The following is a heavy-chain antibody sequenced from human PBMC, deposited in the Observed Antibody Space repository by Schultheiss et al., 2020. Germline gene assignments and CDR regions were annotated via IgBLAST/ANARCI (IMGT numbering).Heavy chain of an antibody. Sequence: SQTLSLTCAVSGGSISSSNWWSWIRQHPGKGLEWIDYIYYSGSTYYSPSLKSRVTISVDTSKNQFSLKLSSVTAADTAVYYCARPSFLLGPPDYWGQGTLGTVAS. CDR3: ARPSFLLGPPDY. J-gene: IGHJ4*02. V-gene: IGHV4-39*01. D-gene: IGHD2/OR15-2a*01. CDR1: GGSISSSNW. CDR2: IYYSGST.